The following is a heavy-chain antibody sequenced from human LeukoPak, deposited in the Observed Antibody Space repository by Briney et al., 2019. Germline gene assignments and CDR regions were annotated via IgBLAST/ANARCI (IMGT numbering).Heavy chain of an antibody. CDR2: IKEDGSVQ. Sequence: GGSLRLSCAASAFTFSSYWMSWVRQAPGKGLEWVANIKEDGSVQYYVDSLKGRFTISRDNDKNSLYLQMNSLRAEDTAVYYCVRDSYSRDLDYWGQGTLVTVSS. V-gene: IGHV3-7*01. CDR3: VRDSYSRDLDY. CDR1: AFTFSSYW. D-gene: IGHD3-22*01. J-gene: IGHJ4*02.